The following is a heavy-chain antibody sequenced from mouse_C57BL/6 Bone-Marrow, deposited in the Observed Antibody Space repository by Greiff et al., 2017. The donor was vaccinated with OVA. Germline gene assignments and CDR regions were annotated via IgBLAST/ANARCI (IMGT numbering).Heavy chain of an antibody. V-gene: IGHV1-50*01. CDR1: GYTFTSYW. Sequence: VQLQQPGAELVKPGASVKLSCKASGYTFTSYWMQWVKQRPGQGLEWIGEIDPSDSYTNYNQKFKGKATLTVDTSSSTAYMQLSSLTSEDSAVYYCATTVVYFDYWCQGTTLTVSS. CDR2: IDPSDSYT. CDR3: ATTVVYFDY. D-gene: IGHD1-1*01. J-gene: IGHJ2*01.